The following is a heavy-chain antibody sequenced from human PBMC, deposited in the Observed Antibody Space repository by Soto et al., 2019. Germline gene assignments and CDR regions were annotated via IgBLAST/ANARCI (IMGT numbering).Heavy chain of an antibody. V-gene: IGHV3-30-3*01. J-gene: IGHJ5*02. CDR1: GFTFSSYA. D-gene: IGHD4-17*01. CDR3: AKVDDYVINWFDP. Sequence: GGSLRLSCAASGFTFSSYAMHWVRQAPGKGLEWVAVISYDGSNKYYADSVKGRFTISRDNSKNTLYLQMNSLRAEDTAVYYCAKVDDYVINWFDPWGQGTLVTVSS. CDR2: ISYDGSNK.